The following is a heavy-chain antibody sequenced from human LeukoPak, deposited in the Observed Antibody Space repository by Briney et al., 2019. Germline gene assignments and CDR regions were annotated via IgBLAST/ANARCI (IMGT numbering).Heavy chain of an antibody. V-gene: IGHV3-30-3*01. CDR1: GFTFSSYA. D-gene: IGHD2-2*01. CDR2: ISYDGSNK. J-gene: IGHJ5*02. Sequence: GGSLRLSCAASGFTFSSYAMHWVRQAPGKGLEWVAVISYDGSNKYYADSVKGRFTISRDNSKNTLYLQMNSLRAEDTAVYYCARPFAPDDIVVVPAAIPHWFDPWGQGTLVTVSS. CDR3: ARPFAPDDIVVVPAAIPHWFDP.